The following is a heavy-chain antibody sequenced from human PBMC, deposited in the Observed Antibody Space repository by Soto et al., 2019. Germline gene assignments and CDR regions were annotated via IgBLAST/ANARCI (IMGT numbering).Heavy chain of an antibody. J-gene: IGHJ4*02. D-gene: IGHD4-17*01. CDR2: TYAYNSENT. V-gene: IGHV4-30-4*01. CDR3: ARVLYGGARY. CDR1: GGSINGGDFH. Sequence: QLQLQESGPGLVKPSQTLSLTCTLSGGSINGGDFHWTWIRQPPGKGLEWIGSTYAYNSENTYYSPALRSRVVISADSSHYQFSLTLTSVTATDTAVYYCARVLYGGARYWGPGTLVTVSS.